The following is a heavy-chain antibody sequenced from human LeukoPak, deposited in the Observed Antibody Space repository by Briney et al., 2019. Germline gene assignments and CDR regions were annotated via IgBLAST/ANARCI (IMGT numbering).Heavy chain of an antibody. Sequence: GGSLRLSCAASGFTVPSNLMTWVRQSPGRGLEWLSSSYSAGATYYADSVKGRFTISRDHSNNSVSLQMTNLRVEDTAIYYCARGASRISWPGIDYWGQGTLVTVSS. CDR2: SYSAGAT. D-gene: IGHD3-3*02. J-gene: IGHJ4*02. V-gene: IGHV3-53*01. CDR1: GFTVPSNL. CDR3: ARGASRISWPGIDY.